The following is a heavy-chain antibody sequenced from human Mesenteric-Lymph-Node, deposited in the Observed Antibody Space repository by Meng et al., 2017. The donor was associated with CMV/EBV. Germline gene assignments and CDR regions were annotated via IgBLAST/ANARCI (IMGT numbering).Heavy chain of an antibody. CDR3: ARVAPLVAPATVVYYYVMDV. J-gene: IGHJ6*02. CDR2: IYYSGST. CDR1: GGSISSVYW. D-gene: IGHD2-2*01. Sequence: SETLSLTCDVFGGSISSVYWWSWVRQPPGKGLEWIGYIYYSGSTTYNPSLKSRVTISLDTSKNQFSLKLSSVTAADTAVYYCARVAPLVAPATVVYYYVMDVWGQGTTVTVSS. V-gene: IGHV4-61*01.